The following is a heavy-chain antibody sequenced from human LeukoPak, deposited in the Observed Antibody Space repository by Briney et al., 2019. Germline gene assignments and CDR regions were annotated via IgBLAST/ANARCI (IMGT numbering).Heavy chain of an antibody. V-gene: IGHV4-34*01. CDR3: ARGGRITIFGVVTYYYYMDV. CDR2: INRSGST. CDR1: GGSFSGYY. Sequence: SETLSLTCAVYGGSFSGYYWSWIRQPPGKGLEWIGEINRSGSTNYNPSLKSRVTISVDTSKNQFSLKLSSVTAADTAVYYCARGGRITIFGVVTYYYYMDVWGKGTTVTVSS. J-gene: IGHJ6*03. D-gene: IGHD3-3*01.